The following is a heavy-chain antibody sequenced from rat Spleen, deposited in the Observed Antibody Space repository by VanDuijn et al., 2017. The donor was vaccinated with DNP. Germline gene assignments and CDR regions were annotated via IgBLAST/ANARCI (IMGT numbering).Heavy chain of an antibody. J-gene: IGHJ3*01. CDR3: SRGEGYRWFAY. CDR2: ISISGGST. D-gene: IGHD1-11*01. CDR1: GFTFSSFP. Sequence: EVQLVESGGGLVQPGRSMKLSCAASGFTFSSFPMAWVRQAPTKGLEWVATISISGGSTYYRDSVKGRFTISRDNAKSTLYLQMNSLRSEDTATYYCSRGEGYRWFAYWGQGSLVTVSS. V-gene: IGHV5-46*01.